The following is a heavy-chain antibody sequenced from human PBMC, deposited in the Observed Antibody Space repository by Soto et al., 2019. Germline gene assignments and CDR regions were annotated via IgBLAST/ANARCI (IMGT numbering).Heavy chain of an antibody. CDR1: GFTFSSYG. J-gene: IGHJ6*02. CDR2: LSYEGSNK. V-gene: IGHV3-30*18. D-gene: IGHD3-3*01. Sequence: GGPLGLSCAPSGFTFSSYGMPWVRQAPGRGMEWVAVLSYEGSNKYYAASVKGRFTISRDNSKNTLYLQMNSLRAEDTAVYYCAKDRVEKYYDFWSGYYTPDYYGMDVWGQGTTVTVSS. CDR3: AKDRVEKYYDFWSGYYTPDYYGMDV.